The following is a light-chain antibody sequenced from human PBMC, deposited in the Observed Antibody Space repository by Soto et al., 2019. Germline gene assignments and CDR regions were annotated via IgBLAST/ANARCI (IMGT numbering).Light chain of an antibody. V-gene: IGKV1-5*01. CDR3: KQYSSYWT. Sequence: DIQMTQSPSTLAASVGDRVTITCRASHSISSWLAWYQQKPGKAPKFLIYDASNLVSGVPSRFSGSGSGTEFTLTISSLQPDDFATYHCKQYSSYWTFGQGTKVDIK. CDR1: HSISSW. J-gene: IGKJ1*01. CDR2: DAS.